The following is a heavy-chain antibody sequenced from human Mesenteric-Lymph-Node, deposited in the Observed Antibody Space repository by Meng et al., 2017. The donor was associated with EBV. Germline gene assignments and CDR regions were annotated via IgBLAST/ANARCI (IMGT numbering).Heavy chain of an antibody. CDR1: GYTFINYD. Sequence: QVQLMQSGAEVKKPXXPXKVXCKASGYTFINYDINWVRQATGQGLEWMGWMDPNSGKTGYAQKFQDRLTLTRNTSISTFYMELSSLRSEDTAVYYCARGPLWFGEFAPWGLGTLVTVSS. D-gene: IGHD3-10*01. J-gene: IGHJ5*02. CDR3: ARGPLWFGEFAP. V-gene: IGHV1-8*01. CDR2: MDPNSGKT.